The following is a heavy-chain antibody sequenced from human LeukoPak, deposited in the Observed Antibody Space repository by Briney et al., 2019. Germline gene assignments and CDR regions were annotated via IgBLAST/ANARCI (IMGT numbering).Heavy chain of an antibody. CDR2: ISSSSSYK. Sequence: PGGSLRLSCAASGFIFNSYSMNRVRQAPGKGLEWVSAISSSSSYKFNADSVKGRFTISRDNARNLLYLQMNSLRAEDTAVYYWVRDNRDAFDIWGQGTMVTVSS. J-gene: IGHJ3*02. V-gene: IGHV3-21*01. CDR3: VRDNRDAFDI. CDR1: GFIFNSYS.